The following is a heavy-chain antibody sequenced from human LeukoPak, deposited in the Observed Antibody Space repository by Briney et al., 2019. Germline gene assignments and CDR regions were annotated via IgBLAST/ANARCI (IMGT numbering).Heavy chain of an antibody. V-gene: IGHV3-30*03. CDR2: ISYDGSNK. D-gene: IGHD3-10*01. CDR3: TTGGHYYGS. Sequence: AGGSLRLSCAASEFTFTFSSYGMHWVRQAPGKGLEWVAFISYDGSNKYYADSVKGRFTISRDNSKNTLFLQMNSLEIDDTAVYYCTTGGHYYGSWGQGTLVTVSS. CDR1: EFTFTFSSYG. J-gene: IGHJ5*02.